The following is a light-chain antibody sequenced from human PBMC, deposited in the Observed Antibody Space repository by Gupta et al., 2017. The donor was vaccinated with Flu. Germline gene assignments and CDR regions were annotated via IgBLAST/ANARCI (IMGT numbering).Light chain of an antibody. J-gene: IGLJ1*01. CDR1: SSNIGAGHD. V-gene: IGLV1-40*01. CDR3: QSYDSRLSCSGYV. CDR2: GNN. Sequence: QSVLTQPPSVSGAPGQRVTISCPGSSSNIGAGHDVHWYQQLPGTAPKLLIYGNNNRRSRVPDRFSGSKSGTSASLAITVLQVEDEADYYCQSYDSRLSCSGYVFGTGTKVTVL.